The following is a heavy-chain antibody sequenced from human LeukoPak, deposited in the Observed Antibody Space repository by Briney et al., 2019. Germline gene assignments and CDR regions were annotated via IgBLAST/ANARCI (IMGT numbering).Heavy chain of an antibody. Sequence: PSETLSLTCAVSGGSISSHYRSWIRQAPGKGLEWIGYIDDSGSTNYNPSLRSRVTISIETSKKRFSLRLRSVTAADTAFYYCARVGVDGYSYGYPDFWGQGTLVTVSS. CDR3: ARVGVDGYSYGYPDF. J-gene: IGHJ4*02. CDR1: GGSISSHY. V-gene: IGHV4-59*11. CDR2: IDDSGST. D-gene: IGHD5-18*01.